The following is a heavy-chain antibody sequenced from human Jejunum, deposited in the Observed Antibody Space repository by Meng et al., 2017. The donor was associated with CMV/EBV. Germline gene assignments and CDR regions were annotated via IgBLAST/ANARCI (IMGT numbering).Heavy chain of an antibody. V-gene: IGHV3-74*01. CDR2: ISGDGSVT. D-gene: IGHD2-2*01. CDR3: ARTPLYCSSASCYTFDY. CDR1: FTFSSNW. J-gene: IGHJ4*02. Sequence: FTFSSNWMHWLRQPPGKGLVWVSRISGDGSVTNYADSVKGRFIISRDNTRNTLYLQMSGLRAEDTAVYYCARTPLYCSSASCYTFDYWGQGTLVTVSS.